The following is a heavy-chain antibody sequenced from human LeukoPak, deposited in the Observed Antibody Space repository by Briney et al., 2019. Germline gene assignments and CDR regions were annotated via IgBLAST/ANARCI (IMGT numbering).Heavy chain of an antibody. CDR1: GYTFPSIW. Sequence: GESLKISCKASGYTFPSIWIGWVRQMPGKGLEWMAIINPGDSATRYSPSFQGQVTISADKSISTAYLQWSSLKASDTAMYYCARDWKDPAAFDIWGQGTMVTVSS. CDR3: ARDWKDPAAFDI. D-gene: IGHD1-1*01. CDR2: INPGDSAT. J-gene: IGHJ3*02. V-gene: IGHV5-51*01.